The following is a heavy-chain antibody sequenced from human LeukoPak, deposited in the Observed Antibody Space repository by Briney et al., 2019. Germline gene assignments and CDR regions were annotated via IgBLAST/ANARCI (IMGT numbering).Heavy chain of an antibody. V-gene: IGHV3-21*01. D-gene: IGHD2-2*01. CDR3: ARDPEHVVVPAAIFLSDVVY. J-gene: IGHJ4*02. CDR1: GFTFSSYS. Sequence: PGGSLRLSCAASGFTFSSYSMNWVRQAPGKGLEWVSSISSSSSYIYYADSVKGRFTISRDNAKNSLYLQMNSLRAEDTAVYYCARDPEHVVVPAAIFLSDVVYWGQGTLVTVSS. CDR2: ISSSSSYI.